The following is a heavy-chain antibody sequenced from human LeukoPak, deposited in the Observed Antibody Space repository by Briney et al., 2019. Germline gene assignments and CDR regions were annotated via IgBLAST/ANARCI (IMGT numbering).Heavy chain of an antibody. Sequence: GRSLRLSCAASGFTFSSYGMHWVRQAPGKGLEWVAVISYDGSNKYYADSVKGRFTISRDNSENTLYLQMNGLRAEDTAVYYCAKDHCGGDCYGLYFDYWGQGTLVTVSS. V-gene: IGHV3-30*18. CDR2: ISYDGSNK. J-gene: IGHJ4*02. CDR1: GFTFSSYG. CDR3: AKDHCGGDCYGLYFDY. D-gene: IGHD2-21*02.